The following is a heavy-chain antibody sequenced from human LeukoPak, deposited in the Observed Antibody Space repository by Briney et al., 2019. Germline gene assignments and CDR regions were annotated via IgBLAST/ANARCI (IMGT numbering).Heavy chain of an antibody. V-gene: IGHV3-23*01. CDR3: AKRVVVIRAFDI. CDR1: GFTFSSYG. D-gene: IGHD3-22*01. J-gene: IGHJ3*02. Sequence: PGGSLRLSCAASGFTFSSYGMSWVRQAPGKGLEWVSGISGSGGSTYYADSVKGRFTISRDNSKNTLYLQMNSLRAEDRAVYYCAKRVVVIRAFDIWGQGTMVTVSS. CDR2: ISGSGGST.